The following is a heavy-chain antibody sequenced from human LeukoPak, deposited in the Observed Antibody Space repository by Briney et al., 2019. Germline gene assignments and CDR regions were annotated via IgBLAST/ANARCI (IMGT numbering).Heavy chain of an antibody. J-gene: IGHJ4*02. CDR1: GGSIRSYY. CDR2: IYYSGST. V-gene: IGHV4-59*01. Sequence: SETLSLTCTVSGGSIRSYYWGWIRQPPGKGLEWLGYIYYSGSTNYNPSLKSRVSISVDTSKNQFSLKLSSVTAADTAVYYCARTGSTVTMLYPFDHWGQGTLVTVSS. D-gene: IGHD4-17*01. CDR3: ARTGSTVTMLYPFDH.